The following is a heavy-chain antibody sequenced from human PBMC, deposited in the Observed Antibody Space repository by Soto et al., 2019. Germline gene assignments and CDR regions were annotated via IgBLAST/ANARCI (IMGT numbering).Heavy chain of an antibody. V-gene: IGHV3-23*01. CDR2: TSGSGGST. J-gene: IGHJ5*02. CDR3: AKTAGYSNSWYVN. D-gene: IGHD6-13*01. Sequence: GGSLRLSCAASGFTFSSYAMSWVRQAPGKGLEWVSGTSGSGGSTYYADSVKGRFTISRDNSKNTLYLQMDSLRGEDTAVYYCAKTAGYSNSWYVNWGQGALVTVSS. CDR1: GFTFSSYA.